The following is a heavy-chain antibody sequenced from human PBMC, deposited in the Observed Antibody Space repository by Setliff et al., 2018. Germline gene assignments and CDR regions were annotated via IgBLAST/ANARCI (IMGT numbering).Heavy chain of an antibody. V-gene: IGHV1-18*01. CDR3: ARSYDSGFYHQRDAYDI. CDR1: GYTFTNYG. D-gene: IGHD3-22*01. J-gene: IGHJ3*02. CDR2: IFPKTGNT. Sequence: ASVKVSCKASGYTFTNYGITWVRQAPGQGLEWMGWIFPKTGNTYFPHKVQGRVTMTTDTSTGTAYLELRSLRSDDTAVYYCARSYDSGFYHQRDAYDIWGQGTMVTVSS.